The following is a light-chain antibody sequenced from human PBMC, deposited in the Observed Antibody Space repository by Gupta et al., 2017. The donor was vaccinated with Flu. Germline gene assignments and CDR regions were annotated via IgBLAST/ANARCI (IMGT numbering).Light chain of an antibody. J-gene: IGKJ1*01. CDR3: QQRSSWPWT. V-gene: IGKV3-11*01. Sequence: PATLSLSPGERATLSCRTSQSVSSYFAWYQQKPGQAPRLLIYEASNRATGIPAMFSGSGSGTDFTLIISSLEPEDFAVYYCQQRSSWPWTFGQGTKVEI. CDR2: EAS. CDR1: QSVSSY.